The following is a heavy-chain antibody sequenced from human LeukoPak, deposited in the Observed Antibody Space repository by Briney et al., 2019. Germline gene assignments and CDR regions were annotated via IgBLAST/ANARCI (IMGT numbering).Heavy chain of an antibody. D-gene: IGHD5-12*01. J-gene: IGHJ6*02. CDR2: IWYDGSNK. CDR3: ARAGQWLRIYGMDV. Sequence: PGGSLRLSCAASGFTFSSYGVHWVRQAPGKGLEWVAVIWYDGSNKYYADSVKGRFTISRENSKNTLYLQMNSLRAEDTAVYYCARAGQWLRIYGMDVWGQGTTVTVSS. V-gene: IGHV3-33*01. CDR1: GFTFSSYG.